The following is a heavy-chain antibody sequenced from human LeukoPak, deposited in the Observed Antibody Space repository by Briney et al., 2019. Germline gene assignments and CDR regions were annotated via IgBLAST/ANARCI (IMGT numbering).Heavy chain of an antibody. J-gene: IGHJ4*02. V-gene: IGHV3-7*01. CDR2: IKQDGSEK. CDR3: ARDRTWYSN. D-gene: IGHD2-15*01. CDR1: GFTFSSNW. Sequence: GGSLRLSCAASGFTFSSNWMSWVRQAPGKGLEWVANIKQDGSEKYHVDSVKGRFTTSRDNAKNSLYLQMNSLRAEDTAVYYCARDRTWYSNWGQGTLVTVSS.